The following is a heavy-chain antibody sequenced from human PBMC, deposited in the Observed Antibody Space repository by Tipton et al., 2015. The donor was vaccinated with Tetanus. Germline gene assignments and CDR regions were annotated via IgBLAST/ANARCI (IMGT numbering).Heavy chain of an antibody. Sequence: QSGAEVKKPGESLKISRKASGYSFTTYWIGWVRQMPGKGLEWMGVIYPDDSHTRNSPSFQGRVTISVDTSISTAYLQWSSLKASDTAMYYCARHMGFGDLLSLFDYWGQGTLVTVSS. CDR3: ARHMGFGDLLSLFDY. V-gene: IGHV5-51*01. CDR2: IYPDDSHT. CDR1: GYSFTTYW. J-gene: IGHJ4*02. D-gene: IGHD3-10*01.